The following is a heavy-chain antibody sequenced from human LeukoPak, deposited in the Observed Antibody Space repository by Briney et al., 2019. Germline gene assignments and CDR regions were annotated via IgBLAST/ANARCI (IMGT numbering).Heavy chain of an antibody. D-gene: IGHD6-13*01. J-gene: IGHJ5*02. V-gene: IGHV3-23*01. CDR1: GFTFSSYA. Sequence: PGGSLRLSCAASGFTFSSYAMSWVRQAPGKGLEWVSAISGGGGSTYYADSVKGRFTISGDNSKNTLYLQMSSLRAEDTAVYYCAKGSSSWWYNWFDPWGQGTLVTVSS. CDR2: ISGGGGST. CDR3: AKGSSSWWYNWFDP.